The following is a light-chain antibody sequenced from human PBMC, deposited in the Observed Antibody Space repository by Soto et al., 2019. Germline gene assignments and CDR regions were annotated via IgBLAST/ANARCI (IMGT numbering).Light chain of an antibody. Sequence: QSALTQPASVSGSPGQSITISCTGSRSDVGSYNLVSWYQHHPGKAPKLMIYEGNERPSGVSNRFSGSKSGNTASLTISGLQAEDEADYYCCSFASSTTWVFGGGTKVTVL. CDR2: EGN. CDR1: RSDVGSYNL. J-gene: IGLJ3*02. CDR3: CSFASSTTWV. V-gene: IGLV2-23*01.